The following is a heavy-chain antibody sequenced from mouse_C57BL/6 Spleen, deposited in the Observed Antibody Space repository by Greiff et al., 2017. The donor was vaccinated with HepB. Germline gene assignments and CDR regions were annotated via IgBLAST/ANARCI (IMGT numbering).Heavy chain of an antibody. CDR3: ARERTYYYGEGFAY. J-gene: IGHJ3*01. D-gene: IGHD1-1*01. CDR2: IWSGGST. V-gene: IGHV2-2*01. Sequence: QVQLQQSGPGLVQPSQSLSITCTVSGFSLTSYGVHWVRQSPGKGLEWLGVIWSGGSTDYNAAFISRLSISKDNSKSQVFFKMNSLQADDTAIYYCARERTYYYGEGFAYWGQGTLVTVSA. CDR1: GFSLTSYG.